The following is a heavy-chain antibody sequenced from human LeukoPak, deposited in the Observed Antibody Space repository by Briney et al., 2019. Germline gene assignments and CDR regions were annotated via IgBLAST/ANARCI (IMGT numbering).Heavy chain of an antibody. J-gene: IGHJ4*02. CDR2: TWYDGSNK. Sequence: GGSLRLSCAASGFIFSSYGMHWVRQAPGKGLEWVAVTWYDGSNKYYADAVKGRFTISRDNSKNTLYLQMNSLRAEDTAVYFCARDHGDYSGKDYWGQETLVTVSS. CDR1: GFIFSSYG. CDR3: ARDHGDYSGKDY. D-gene: IGHD4-17*01. V-gene: IGHV3-33*01.